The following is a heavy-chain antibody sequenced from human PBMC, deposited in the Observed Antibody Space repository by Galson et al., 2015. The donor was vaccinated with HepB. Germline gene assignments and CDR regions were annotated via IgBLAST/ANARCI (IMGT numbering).Heavy chain of an antibody. J-gene: IGHJ2*01. D-gene: IGHD1-26*01. V-gene: IGHV4-59*01. CDR1: GDSISDYH. CDR3: ARDGRGVGSPADWYFDL. Sequence: TLSLTCSVSGDSISDYHWSWIRQSPGKGLEWIAYTSYSGNIKYNPSLKSRVTMSVDTSKNQFSLKLNPVTSADTAVFYCARDGRGVGSPADWYFDLWGRGTLVIVSS. CDR2: TSYSGNI.